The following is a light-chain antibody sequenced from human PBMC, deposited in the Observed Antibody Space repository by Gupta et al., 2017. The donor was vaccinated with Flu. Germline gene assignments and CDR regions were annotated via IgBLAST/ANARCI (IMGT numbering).Light chain of an antibody. V-gene: IGLV2-23*02. CDR2: EVT. Sequence: QSALTQPASVSGSPGQSLTISCSGTNNDVGSYNRVSWYQQYPGKAPKILIYEVTKRPSEVSNRFSGSKSGNTASLTISGLQAEDEADYYCCSFASPYTWIFGGGTTVTVL. CDR3: CSFASPYTWI. CDR1: NNDVGSYNR. J-gene: IGLJ2*01.